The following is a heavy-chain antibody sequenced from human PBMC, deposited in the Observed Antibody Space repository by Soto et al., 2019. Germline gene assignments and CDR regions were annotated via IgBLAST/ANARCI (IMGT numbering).Heavy chain of an antibody. CDR2: INHSGST. J-gene: IGHJ6*02. CDR3: ARFSGSYYYAMDV. Sequence: SETLSLTCAVYGGSFSGYYWSWIRQPPGKGLEWIEEINHSGSTNYKPSLKRRVTISVDTSKNQFSLQLKSVTAADTALYYCARFSGSYYYAMDVWGQGSTVTVSS. D-gene: IGHD6-19*01. V-gene: IGHV4-34*01. CDR1: GGSFSGYY.